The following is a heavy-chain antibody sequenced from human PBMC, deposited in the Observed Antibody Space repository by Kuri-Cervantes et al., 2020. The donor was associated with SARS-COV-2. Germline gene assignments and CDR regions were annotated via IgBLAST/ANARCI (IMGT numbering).Heavy chain of an antibody. V-gene: IGHV3-30*18. J-gene: IGHJ4*02. CDR2: ISHDGKNK. CDR1: GFNFSRTD. CDR3: AKDRVGVQDF. Sequence: GGSLRLSCAASGFNFSRTDMHWVRHAPGKGLEWVAVISHDGKNKKCIASGKGRFTISRDNSQNTLYLHMKSLRSEDTAMYYCAKDRVGVQDFWGQGTLVTVAS. D-gene: IGHD2-21*01.